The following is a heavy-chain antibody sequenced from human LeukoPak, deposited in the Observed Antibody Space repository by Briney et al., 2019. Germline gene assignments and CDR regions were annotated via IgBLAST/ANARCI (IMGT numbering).Heavy chain of an antibody. V-gene: IGHV4-39*07. D-gene: IGHD5-18*01. J-gene: IGHJ6*03. Sequence: PSETLSLTCTVSGGSLSSSSYYWGWIRQPPGKGLEWIGSIYFSGNTYYNPALNSRVTISLDTSKNQFSLKLTSVTAADTAVYYCARARRYSYDPRSGGYYYYYMDVWGKGTTVTVSS. CDR2: IYFSGNT. CDR1: GGSLSSSSYY. CDR3: ARARRYSYDPRSGGYYYYYMDV.